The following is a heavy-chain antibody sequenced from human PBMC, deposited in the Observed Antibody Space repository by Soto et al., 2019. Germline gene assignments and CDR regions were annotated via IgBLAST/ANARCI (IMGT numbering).Heavy chain of an antibody. Sequence: QVQLVQSGAEVKKTGASVEVSCKASGYTFISYGISWVRQAPGQGLEWMGWISPYNGKTNYAQTYQARATRTTDRPRSTAYRELRGLGLDDTAVYYCGGAEFSTSGLGLLATGAHGEEIDFWGREPWSPSPQ. D-gene: IGHD2-2*01. J-gene: IGHJ4*02. CDR2: ISPYNGKT. V-gene: IGHV1-18*01. CDR1: GYTFISYG. CDR3: GGAEFSTSGLGLLATGAHGEEIDF.